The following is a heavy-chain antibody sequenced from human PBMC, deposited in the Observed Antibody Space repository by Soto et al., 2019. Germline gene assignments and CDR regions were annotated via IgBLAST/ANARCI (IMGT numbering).Heavy chain of an antibody. V-gene: IGHV4-59*01. CDR2: IYYSGST. CDR3: ASRGYSYGDFDY. J-gene: IGHJ4*02. D-gene: IGHD5-18*01. Sequence: NPSETLSLTCTVSGASISGFYWSWIRKSAGKGLEWIGYIYYSGSTNYNPSLKSRVTISVDTSKNQFSLKLSSVTAADTAVYYCASRGYSYGDFDYWGQGTLVTVSS. CDR1: GASISGFY.